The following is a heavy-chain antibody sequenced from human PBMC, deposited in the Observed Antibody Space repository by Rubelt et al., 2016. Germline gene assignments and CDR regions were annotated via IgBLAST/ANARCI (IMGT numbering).Heavy chain of an antibody. D-gene: IGHD4/OR15-4a*01. CDR2: IWYDGINK. Sequence: VQLVESGGGLVQPGGSLRLSCAASGFTFSSYSMNWVRQAPGKGLEWVAVIWYDGINKYYAASVKGRFTISRDNSKKTLYLQMNSLRAEYTAVYDCARDAWCTSFDYWGQGTLVTVS. V-gene: IGHV3-33*08. CDR1: GFTFSSYS. CDR3: ARDAWCTSFDY. J-gene: IGHJ4*02.